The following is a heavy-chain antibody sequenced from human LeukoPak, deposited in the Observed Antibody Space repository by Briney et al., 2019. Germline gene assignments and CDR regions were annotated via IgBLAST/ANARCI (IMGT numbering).Heavy chain of an antibody. J-gene: IGHJ4*02. CDR3: ATWDTAMVTYDY. V-gene: IGHV1-24*01. D-gene: IGHD5-18*01. CDR2: FDPEDGET. Sequence: ASVKVSCKASGYTFTSYGISWVRQAPGKGLEWMGGFDPEDGETIYAQKFQSRVTMTEDTSTDTAYMELSSLRSEDTAVYYCATWDTAMVTYDYWGQGTLVTVSS. CDR1: GYTFTSYG.